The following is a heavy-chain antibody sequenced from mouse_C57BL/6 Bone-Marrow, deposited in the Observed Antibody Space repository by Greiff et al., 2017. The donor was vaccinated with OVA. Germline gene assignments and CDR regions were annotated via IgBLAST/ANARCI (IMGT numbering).Heavy chain of an antibody. D-gene: IGHD1-1*01. V-gene: IGHV14-4*01. CDR3: TTSLITTVVATNFDV. J-gene: IGHJ1*03. CDR1: GFNIKDDY. CDR2: IDPENGDT. Sequence: VHVKQSGAELVRPGASVKLSCTASGFNIKDDYMHWVKQRPEQGLEWIGWIDPENGDTEYASKFQGKATITADTSSNTAYLQLSSLTSEDTAVYYCTTSLITTVVATNFDVWGTGTTVTVSS.